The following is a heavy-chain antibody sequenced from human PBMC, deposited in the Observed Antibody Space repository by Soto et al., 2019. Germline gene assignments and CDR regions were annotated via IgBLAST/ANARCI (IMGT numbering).Heavy chain of an antibody. Sequence: PGGSLRLSCTASGFTFGDYAMSWVRQAPGKGLEWVGFIRSKAYGGTTEYAASVKGRFTISRDDSKSIAYLQMNSLKTEDTAVYYSTRGQTYYDFWSCYQKQGYGMDVWGKGTKVTVAS. CDR1: GFTFGDYA. V-gene: IGHV3-49*04. D-gene: IGHD3-3*01. CDR2: IRSKAYGGTT. CDR3: TRGQTYYDFWSCYQKQGYGMDV. J-gene: IGHJ6*04.